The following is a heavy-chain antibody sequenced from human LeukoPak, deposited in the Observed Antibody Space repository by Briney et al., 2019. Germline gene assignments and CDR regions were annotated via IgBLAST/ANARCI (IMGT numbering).Heavy chain of an antibody. J-gene: IGHJ1*01. V-gene: IGHV3-13*01. CDR3: ARHTALPRGYYYVQGYFQH. D-gene: IGHD3-22*01. CDR2: IGTAGDT. Sequence: GGSLRLSCAASGFTFSSYDMHWVRQATGKGLEWVSAIGTAGDTYYPGSVKGRFTISRENAKNSLYLQMNSLRAGDTAVYYCARHTALPRGYYYVQGYFQHWGQGTLVTVSS. CDR1: GFTFSSYD.